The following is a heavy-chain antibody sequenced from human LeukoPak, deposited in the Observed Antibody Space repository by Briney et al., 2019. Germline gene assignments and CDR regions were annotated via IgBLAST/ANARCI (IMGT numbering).Heavy chain of an antibody. CDR3: AREVISEGATHFDY. V-gene: IGHV3-21*05. CDR1: GFTFRSYS. D-gene: IGHD1-26*01. CDR2: ISTSSSYI. Sequence: TGGSLRLSGAASGFTFRSYSRNWVRQAPGKGLEWVSFISTSSSYIYYADSVKGRFTISRDNAKKSVYLQMNSLRAEDTAVYYCAREVISEGATHFDYWGQGTLVTVSS. J-gene: IGHJ4*02.